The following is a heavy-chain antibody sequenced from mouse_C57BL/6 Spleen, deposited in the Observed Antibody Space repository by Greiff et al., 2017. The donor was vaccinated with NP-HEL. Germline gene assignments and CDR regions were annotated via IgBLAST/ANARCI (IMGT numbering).Heavy chain of an antibody. CDR1: GFNIKDDY. CDR3: TRGPGGFAY. V-gene: IGHV14-4*01. CDR2: IDPENGDT. J-gene: IGHJ3*01. Sequence: VQLQQSGAELVRPGASVKLSCTASGFNIKDDYMHWVKQRPEQGLEWIGWIDPENGDTEYASKFQGKATITADTSSNTAYLQLSSLTSEDTAVYYCTRGPGGFAYWGQGTLVTVSA.